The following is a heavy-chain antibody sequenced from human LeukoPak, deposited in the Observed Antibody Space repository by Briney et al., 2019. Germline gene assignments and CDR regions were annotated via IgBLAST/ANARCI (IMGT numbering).Heavy chain of an antibody. Sequence: GGSLRLSWAASGFTFSTYAMSWVRHAPGKGLDGGPAISGSGGSTYYADSVKGRFTISRDNSKNTLYLQMNSLRAEDTAVYYCAKDGIVAARPFYYYYYMDVWGKGTTVTVSS. CDR2: ISGSGGST. CDR3: AKDGIVAARPFYYYYYMDV. D-gene: IGHD6-6*01. V-gene: IGHV3-23*01. J-gene: IGHJ6*03. CDR1: GFTFSTYA.